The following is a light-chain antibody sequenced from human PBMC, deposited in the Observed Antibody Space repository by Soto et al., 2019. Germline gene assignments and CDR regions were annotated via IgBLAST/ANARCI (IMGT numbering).Light chain of an antibody. Sequence: DIQMTQSPSSLSASVGDRVTITCRASQSISSYLNWYQQKPGKAPKLLIYAASNLQSGVPSGFSGSGSGTDFTLTISSLQPEDFATYFCQQTYSNRWTFGQGTKVDIK. J-gene: IGKJ1*01. V-gene: IGKV1-39*01. CDR3: QQTYSNRWT. CDR1: QSISSY. CDR2: AAS.